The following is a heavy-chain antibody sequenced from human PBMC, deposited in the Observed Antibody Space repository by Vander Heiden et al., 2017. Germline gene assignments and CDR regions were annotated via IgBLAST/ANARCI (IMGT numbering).Heavy chain of an antibody. CDR3: ARTLDSSGYFYYFDY. J-gene: IGHJ4*02. D-gene: IGHD3-22*01. Sequence: QVQLQQWGAGLLKPSETLSLTCAVDGGSSSGYYWSWIRQPPGKGLEWIGEINHSGSTNYNPSLKSRVTISVDTSKNQFSLKLSSVTAADTAVYYCARTLDSSGYFYYFDYWGQGTLVTVSS. V-gene: IGHV4-34*01. CDR1: GGSSSGYY. CDR2: INHSGST.